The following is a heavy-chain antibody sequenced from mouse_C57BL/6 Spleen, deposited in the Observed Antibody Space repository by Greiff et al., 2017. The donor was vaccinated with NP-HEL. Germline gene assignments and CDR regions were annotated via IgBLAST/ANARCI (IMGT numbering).Heavy chain of an antibody. V-gene: IGHV1-15*01. CDR2: IDPETGGT. CDR1: GYTFTDYE. Sequence: VQLQQSGAELVRPGASVTLSCKASGYTFTDYEMHWVKQTPVHGLEWIGAIDPETGGTAYNQKFKGKAILTAEKSSSTAYMELRSLTSEESAVYYCTRSGGWLLRGAMDYWGQGTSVTVA. D-gene: IGHD2-3*01. CDR3: TRSGGWLLRGAMDY. J-gene: IGHJ4*01.